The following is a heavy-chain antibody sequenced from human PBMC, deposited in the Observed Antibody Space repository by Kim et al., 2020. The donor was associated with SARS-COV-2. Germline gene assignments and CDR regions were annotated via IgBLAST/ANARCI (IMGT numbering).Heavy chain of an antibody. CDR2: ISPYNGHT. V-gene: IGHV1-18*04. D-gene: IGHD3-10*01. J-gene: IGHJ5*02. CDR1: GYPFSSYA. Sequence: ASVKVSCKASGYPFSSYAFTWVRQAPGQGLEWMGWISPYNGHTNYAQKFQGRVTMTTDTSTSTVFMELRSLRSDDTAVYYCARRLTRYYYGSWSYYPNWFDPWGQGTLVTVSS. CDR3: ARRLTRYYYGSWSYYPNWFDP.